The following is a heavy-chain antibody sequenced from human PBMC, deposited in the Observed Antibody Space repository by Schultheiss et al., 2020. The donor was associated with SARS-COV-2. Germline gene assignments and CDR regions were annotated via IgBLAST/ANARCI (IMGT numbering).Heavy chain of an antibody. Sequence: GGSLRLSCAASGFTFSSYSMNWVRQAPGKGLEWVSSISSSSSYIYYADSVKGRFTISRDNSKNTLYLQMNSLRAEDTAVYYCARELVVAATHFDWDYYYGMDVWGQGTTVTVSS. J-gene: IGHJ6*02. CDR3: ARELVVAATHFDWDYYYGMDV. D-gene: IGHD2-15*01. CDR1: GFTFSSYS. V-gene: IGHV3-21*01. CDR2: ISSSSSYI.